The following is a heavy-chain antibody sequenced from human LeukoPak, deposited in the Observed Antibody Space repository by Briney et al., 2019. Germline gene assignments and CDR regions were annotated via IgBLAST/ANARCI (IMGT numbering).Heavy chain of an antibody. V-gene: IGHV3-74*01. J-gene: IGHJ4*02. Sequence: GGSLRLSCAASGFTFSSYWMNWVRQAPGKGLVWVSRIASDGSSTTYADSVKGQFSISRDNAKNTLYLQMNSLRVEDTAVYYCARGRPHGNDYWGQGTLVTVSS. CDR2: IASDGSST. CDR1: GFTFSSYW. CDR3: ARGRPHGNDY. D-gene: IGHD4-23*01.